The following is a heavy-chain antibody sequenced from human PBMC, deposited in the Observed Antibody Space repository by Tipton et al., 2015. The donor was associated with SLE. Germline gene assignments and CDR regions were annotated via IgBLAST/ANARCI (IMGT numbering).Heavy chain of an antibody. Sequence: TLSLTCTVSGGSISSYYWGWIRQPPGKGLEYLGSIYYSGGAYYTPSLKSRLSISVDMSKNQFSLRLSSVTAADTAVYYCARGVAGYYYNCYMDVWGKGTTVTVSS. J-gene: IGHJ6*03. CDR3: ARGVAGYYYNCYMDV. CDR2: IYYSGGA. CDR1: GGSISSYY. D-gene: IGHD5/OR15-5a*01. V-gene: IGHV4-39*07.